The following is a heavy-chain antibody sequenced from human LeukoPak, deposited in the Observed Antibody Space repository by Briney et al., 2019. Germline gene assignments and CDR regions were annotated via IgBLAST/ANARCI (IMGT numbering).Heavy chain of an antibody. Sequence: PGGSLRLSCAASGFTFSSYSMNWVRQAPGKGLEWVSSISGSGAYIFYADSVKGRFTISRDNAKNSLYLQMNSLRAEDTAVYYCAREDVDIASTPLCDYWGQGALVTVSS. D-gene: IGHD5/OR15-5a*01. CDR3: AREDVDIASTPLCDY. CDR2: ISGSGAYI. CDR1: GFTFSSYS. V-gene: IGHV3-21*04. J-gene: IGHJ4*02.